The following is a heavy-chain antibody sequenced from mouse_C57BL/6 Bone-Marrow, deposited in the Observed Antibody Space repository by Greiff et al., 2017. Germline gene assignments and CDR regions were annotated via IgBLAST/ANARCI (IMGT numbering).Heavy chain of an antibody. D-gene: IGHD2-3*01. J-gene: IGHJ4*01. CDR3: AGIYDGYLRRNYYAMDY. CDR2: IDPNSGGT. Sequence: VQLQQPGAELVKPGASVKLSCKASGYTFTRYWMHWVKQRPGRGLEWIGRIDPNSGGTKYNEKFKSKATLTVDKPSSTAYMQLSSLTSEDSAVYYCAGIYDGYLRRNYYAMDYWGQGTSVTVSS. V-gene: IGHV1-72*01. CDR1: GYTFTRYW.